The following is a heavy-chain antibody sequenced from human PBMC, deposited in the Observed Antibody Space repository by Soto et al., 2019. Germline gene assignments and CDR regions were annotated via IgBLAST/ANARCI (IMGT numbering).Heavy chain of an antibody. Sequence: QLLESGGGLVQTGGSLRLSCTASGFTFSNYAMSWVRQATGKGLEWVSGIRSSGESTYYADSVKGRLTISRDNSKNMLYLQINSLRAEDTAVYYCAKGGRRVLIPRDVWGQGTTVTVSS. CDR1: GFTFSNYA. D-gene: IGHD2-8*01. V-gene: IGHV3-23*01. CDR3: AKGGRRVLIPRDV. J-gene: IGHJ6*02. CDR2: IRSSGEST.